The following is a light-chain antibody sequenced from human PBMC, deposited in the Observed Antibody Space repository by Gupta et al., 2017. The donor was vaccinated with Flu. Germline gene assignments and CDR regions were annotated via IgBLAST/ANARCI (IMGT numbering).Light chain of an antibody. CDR1: RGNTRVRYT. V-gene: IGLV1-40*01. Sequence: ITSTGNRGNTRVRYTVDWYHQLPGTAPRLLLTGDNYRPSGVPDRCSGARSGTSASLAIIGLQAEEEADYYCQADDSSRGGSGVFGGGTKLTVL. CDR3: QADDSSRGGSGV. J-gene: IGLJ3*02. CDR2: GDN.